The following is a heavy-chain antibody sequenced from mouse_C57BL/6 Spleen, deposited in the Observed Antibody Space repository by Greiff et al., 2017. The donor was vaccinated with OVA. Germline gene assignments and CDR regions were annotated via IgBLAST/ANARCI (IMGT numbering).Heavy chain of an antibody. CDR3: AKNPAKMGAMDY. D-gene: IGHD6-1*01. CDR2: IWSGGST. J-gene: IGHJ4*01. V-gene: IGHV2-4*01. Sequence: VKLMESGPGLVQPSQSLSITCTVSGFSLTSYGVHWVRQPPGKGLEWLGVIWSGGSTDYNAAFISRLSISKDNSKSQVFFKMNSLQADDTAIYYCAKNPAKMGAMDYWGQGTSVTVSS. CDR1: GFSLTSYG.